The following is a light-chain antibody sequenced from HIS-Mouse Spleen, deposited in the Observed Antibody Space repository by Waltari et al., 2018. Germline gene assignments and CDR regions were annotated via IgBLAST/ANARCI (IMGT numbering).Light chain of an antibody. CDR3: QQFNSYPPRWA. CDR2: DAS. CDR1: QGISSA. J-gene: IGKJ5*01. Sequence: AIQLTQSPSSLSASVGDRVPIPCRASQGISSALAWYQQKPGKAPKFLIYDASSLESGVPSRFSGSGSGTDFTLTISSLQPEDFATYYCQQFNSYPPRWAFGQGTRLEIK. V-gene: IGKV1-13*02.